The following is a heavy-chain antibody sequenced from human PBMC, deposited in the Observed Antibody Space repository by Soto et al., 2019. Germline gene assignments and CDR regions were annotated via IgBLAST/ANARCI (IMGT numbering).Heavy chain of an antibody. Sequence: GASVKVSCKASGYTFTSYAMHWVRQAPGQRLEWMGWINAGNGNTKYSQKFQGRVTITRDTSASTAYMELSSLRSEDTAVYYCARGVTIFGVGILYYYYYMDVWGKGTTVTVSS. CDR3: ARGVTIFGVGILYYYYYMDV. CDR1: GYTFTSYA. V-gene: IGHV1-3*01. J-gene: IGHJ6*03. D-gene: IGHD3-3*01. CDR2: INAGNGNT.